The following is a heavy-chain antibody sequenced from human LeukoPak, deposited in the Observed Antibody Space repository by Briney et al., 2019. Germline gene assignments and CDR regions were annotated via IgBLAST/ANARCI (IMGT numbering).Heavy chain of an antibody. CDR3: ARGGIEWLVDYYYYYMDV. CDR1: GGSFSGYY. CDR2: INHSGST. D-gene: IGHD6-19*01. Sequence: PSETLSLTCAVYGGSFSGYYWSWIRQPPGKGLEWIGEINHSGSTNYNPSLKSRVTISVDTSKNQFSLKLSSVTAADTAVYYCARGGIEWLVDYYYYYMDVWGKGTTVTVSS. V-gene: IGHV4-34*01. J-gene: IGHJ6*03.